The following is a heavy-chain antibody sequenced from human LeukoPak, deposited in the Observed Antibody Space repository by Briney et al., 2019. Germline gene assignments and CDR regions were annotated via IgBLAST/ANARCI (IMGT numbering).Heavy chain of an antibody. Sequence: PGGSLRLSCAASGFNFGDYYMSWIRQAPGKGLEWISYISTGGGTIKYADSVKGRFTISRDNANNYLYLQMDSLRAEDTAVYYCAKCGITIFPEPYYYYYMDVWGKGTTVTVSS. CDR1: GFNFGDYY. D-gene: IGHD3-3*01. V-gene: IGHV3-11*01. CDR3: AKCGITIFPEPYYYYYMDV. J-gene: IGHJ6*03. CDR2: ISTGGGTI.